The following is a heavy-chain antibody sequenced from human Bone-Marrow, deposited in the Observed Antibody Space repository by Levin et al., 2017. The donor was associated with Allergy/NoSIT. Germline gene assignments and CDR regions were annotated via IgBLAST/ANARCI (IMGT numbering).Heavy chain of an antibody. D-gene: IGHD3-10*01. CDR1: GGTFSSYA. CDR3: ARGTYYYRSRTYSNFDY. Sequence: SVKVSCKASGGTFSSYAISWVRQAPGQGLEWMGGIIPDLGTANYAQKFQGRVIITADKSTNIAYLELSSLRSGDTAVYYCARGTYYYRSRTYSNFDYWGQGTLVTVSS. V-gene: IGHV1-69*10. CDR2: IIPDLGTA. J-gene: IGHJ4*02.